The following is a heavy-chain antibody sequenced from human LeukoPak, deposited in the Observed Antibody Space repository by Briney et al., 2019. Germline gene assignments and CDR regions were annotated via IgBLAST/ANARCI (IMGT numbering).Heavy chain of an antibody. D-gene: IGHD4-17*01. Sequence: GGSLRLSCEASGFTFRDYQMSWIRQAPGKGLEWISYIHSNPKTIYYADSAKGRFTISRDNAKNSLYLQMNSLRVDDTAVYYYARSGYGDYDYWGQGTRVTVSS. CDR1: GFTFRDYQ. V-gene: IGHV3-11*01. J-gene: IGHJ4*02. CDR3: ARSGYGDYDY. CDR2: IHSNPKTI.